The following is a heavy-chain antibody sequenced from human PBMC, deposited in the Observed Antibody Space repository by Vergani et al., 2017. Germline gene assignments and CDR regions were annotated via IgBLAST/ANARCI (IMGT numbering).Heavy chain of an antibody. CDR1: GYTLNTYD. J-gene: IGHJ3*01. Sequence: QVQLVQSGAAVKKPGASAKVSCTASGYTLNTYDINWVRQAAGQGLEWMGWMNPNSGNTGYAQKFQGRVTMTSITSIGTAYMELSGLTSDDTAVYYCARAPFRITAAEDYAFDVWGQGTLVTVSS. CDR3: ARAPFRITAAEDYAFDV. D-gene: IGHD6-13*01. CDR2: MNPNSGNT. V-gene: IGHV1-8*02.